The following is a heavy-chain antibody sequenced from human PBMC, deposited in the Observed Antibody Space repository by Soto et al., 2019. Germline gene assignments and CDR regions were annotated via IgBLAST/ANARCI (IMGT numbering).Heavy chain of an antibody. CDR3: ARRYGGNFDY. J-gene: IGHJ4*02. CDR2: IYHSGST. CDR1: GGSISSGGYS. Sequence: SETLSLTCGVSGGSISSGGYSWSWIRQPPGKGLEWIGYIYHSGSTYYNPSLKSRVTISVDRSKNQFSLKLTSVTAADTAVYYCARRYGGNFDYWGQGTLVTVSS. D-gene: IGHD1-26*01. V-gene: IGHV4-30-2*02.